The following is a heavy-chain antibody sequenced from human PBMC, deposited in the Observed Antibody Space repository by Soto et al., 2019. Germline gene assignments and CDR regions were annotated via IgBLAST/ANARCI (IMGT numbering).Heavy chain of an antibody. J-gene: IGHJ4*02. CDR2: INHTGST. V-gene: IGHV4-34*01. D-gene: IGHD2-8*02. CDR1: GGSFSGYS. Sequence: QVQLQQWGAGLLKPSETLSLTCAVYGGSFSGYSWTWLRQPPGTGLEWIGEINHTGSTNYNPSLKSRVTISVDTSKNQFSLKRTSVTAADTAVYYCARDKITGLFDYWGQGTLVTVSS. CDR3: ARDKITGLFDY.